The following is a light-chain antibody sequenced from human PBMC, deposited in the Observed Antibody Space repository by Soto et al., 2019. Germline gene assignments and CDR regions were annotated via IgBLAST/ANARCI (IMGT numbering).Light chain of an antibody. V-gene: IGKV1-39*01. J-gene: IGKJ5*01. CDR3: QQSYKMPS. CDR2: ATS. Sequence: EIPLTQSPSSLAASVGDRLTLTCRASRNVSIYLNWYQHKPGKGPTLLIHATSNLQIGVPSRFSGSVSGTEFTLTISRLEPEDFGTYYCQQSYKMPSFGQGTRLVIK. CDR1: RNVSIY.